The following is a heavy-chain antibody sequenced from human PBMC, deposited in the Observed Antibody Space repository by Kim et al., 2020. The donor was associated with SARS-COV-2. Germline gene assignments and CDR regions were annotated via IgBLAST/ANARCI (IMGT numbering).Heavy chain of an antibody. V-gene: IGHV1-2*04. J-gene: IGHJ6*02. CDR3: AREPLYCSSTSCPGRAYGMDV. D-gene: IGHD2-2*01. CDR1: GYTFTGYY. CDR2: INPNSGGT. Sequence: ASVKVSCKASGYTFTGYYMHWVRQAPGQGLEWMGWINPNSGGTNYAQKFQGWVTMTRDTSISTAYMELSRLRSDDTAVYYCAREPLYCSSTSCPGRAYGMDVWGQGTTVTVSS.